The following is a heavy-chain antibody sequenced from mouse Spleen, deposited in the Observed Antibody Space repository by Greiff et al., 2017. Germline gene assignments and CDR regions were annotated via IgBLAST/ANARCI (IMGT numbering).Heavy chain of an antibody. V-gene: IGHV1-7*01. Sequence: LLESGAELAKPGASVKLSCTASGYTFTSYWMHWVKQRPGQGLEWIGYINPSTGYTEYNQKFKDKATLTADKSSSTAYLQLSSLTSEDSAVYYCARGTPMDYWGQGTSVTVSS. CDR2: INPSTGYT. J-gene: IGHJ4*01. CDR3: ARGTPMDY. CDR1: GYTFTSYW.